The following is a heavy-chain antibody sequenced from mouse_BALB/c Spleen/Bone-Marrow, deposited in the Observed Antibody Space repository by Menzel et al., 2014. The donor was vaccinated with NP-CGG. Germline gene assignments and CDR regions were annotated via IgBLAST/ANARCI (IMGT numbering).Heavy chain of an antibody. CDR1: GFTFSSYY. J-gene: IGHJ2*01. CDR3: ARRGWDGYSDY. CDR2: INSNGGST. V-gene: IGHV5-6-2*01. D-gene: IGHD4-1*01. Sequence: EVQLQESGGGLVKLGGSLKLSCAASGFTFSSYYMSWVRQTPEKRLELVAAINSNGGSTYYPDTVKGRFTISRDNAKNTLYLQMSSLKSEDTALYYCARRGWDGYSDYWGQGTTLTVSS.